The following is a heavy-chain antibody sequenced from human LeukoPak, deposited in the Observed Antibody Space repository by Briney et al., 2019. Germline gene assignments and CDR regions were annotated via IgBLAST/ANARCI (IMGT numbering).Heavy chain of an antibody. CDR3: ASLVGATGSSDY. J-gene: IGHJ4*02. Sequence: SETLSLTCTVSGGSISSDYWSWIRQPPGKGLEWIGYIYYIGSTNYNPSLKSRITISVDTSNSHFSLKLSSVTAADTAVYYCASLVGATGSSDYWGQGTLVTVSS. D-gene: IGHD1-26*01. CDR1: GGSISSDY. V-gene: IGHV4-59*01. CDR2: IYYIGST.